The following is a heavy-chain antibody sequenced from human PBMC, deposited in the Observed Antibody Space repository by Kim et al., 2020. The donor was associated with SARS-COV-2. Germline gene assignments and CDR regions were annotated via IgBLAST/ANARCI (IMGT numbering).Heavy chain of an antibody. D-gene: IGHD6-25*01. CDR3: ARDSSATTAFDY. V-gene: IGHV1-69*04. Sequence: NSAPKFQGRVTITADKSTSTAYMELSSLRSEDTAVYYCARDSSATTAFDYWGQGTLVTVSS. J-gene: IGHJ4*02.